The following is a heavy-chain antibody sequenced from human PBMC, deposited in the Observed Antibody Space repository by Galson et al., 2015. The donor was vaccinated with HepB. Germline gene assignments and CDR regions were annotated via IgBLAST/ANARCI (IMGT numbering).Heavy chain of an antibody. D-gene: IGHD3-22*01. V-gene: IGHV3-33*08. J-gene: IGHJ4*02. Sequence: SLRLSCAGSGFTFSGSAIHWVRQASGKGLEWVSVIWYHGRDQYYADSVTGRFTVSRDQSKNTVYLQMNSLRAEDTGLYFCARDGDTSGHYGIFDYWGQGALVTVSS. CDR1: GFTFSGSA. CDR3: ARDGDTSGHYGIFDY. CDR2: IWYHGRDQ.